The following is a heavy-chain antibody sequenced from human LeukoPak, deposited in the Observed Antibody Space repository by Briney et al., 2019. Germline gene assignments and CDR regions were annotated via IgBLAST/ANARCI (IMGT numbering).Heavy chain of an antibody. J-gene: IGHJ4*02. Sequence: SETLSLTCAVYGGSFSGYYWSWIRQPPGKGLEWIGEINHSGSTNYNPSLKSRVTISVDTSRNQFSLKLSSVTAAGTAVYYCARGPEVYYYDSSGYYYVLWGQGTLVTVSS. V-gene: IGHV4-34*01. CDR1: GGSFSGYY. D-gene: IGHD3-22*01. CDR2: INHSGST. CDR3: ARGPEVYYYDSSGYYYVL.